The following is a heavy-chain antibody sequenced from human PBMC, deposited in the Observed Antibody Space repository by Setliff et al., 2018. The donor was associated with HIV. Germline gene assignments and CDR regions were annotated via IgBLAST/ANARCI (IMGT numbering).Heavy chain of an antibody. J-gene: IGHJ4*02. V-gene: IGHV1-3*01. CDR2: INAGNGNT. Sequence: ASVKVSCKASGYTFSSYSLHWVRQAPGQGLEWMGWINAGNGNTKYSQKFQGRVTITRDTSASTAYMELSSLRSEDTAVSYCARNQAGSCSGGGCYALRGFDYWGQGALVTVSS. D-gene: IGHD2-15*01. CDR3: ARNQAGSCSGGGCYALRGFDY. CDR1: GYTFSSYS.